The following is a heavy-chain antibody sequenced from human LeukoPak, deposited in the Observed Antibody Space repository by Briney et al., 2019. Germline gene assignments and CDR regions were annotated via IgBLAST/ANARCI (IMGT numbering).Heavy chain of an antibody. J-gene: IGHJ3*02. V-gene: IGHV3-53*01. Sequence: PGGSLRLSCAASGFTVSSNYMSWVRQAPGKGLEWVSVIYSGGSTYYADSVKGRFTISRDNSKSTLYIQMNSLRAEDTAVYYCARGSWGGHDAFDIWGQGTMVTVSS. CDR3: ARGSWGGHDAFDI. CDR2: IYSGGST. D-gene: IGHD3-10*01. CDR1: GFTVSSNY.